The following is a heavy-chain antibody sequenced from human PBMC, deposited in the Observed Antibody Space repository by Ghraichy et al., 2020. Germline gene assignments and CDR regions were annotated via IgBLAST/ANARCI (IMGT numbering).Heavy chain of an antibody. CDR2: IGSNGNYI. V-gene: IGHV3-21*01. D-gene: IGHD3-22*01. CDR3: ARHLADHFDSSGYLLDY. CDR1: GFTFSSYS. J-gene: IGHJ4*02. Sequence: GVLKLSCAASGFTFSSYSMNWVRQAPGKGLEWVSSIGSNGNYIYYADSVKGRFTISRDNAKNSLYLQMNSLRAEDTAVYYCARHLADHFDSSGYLLDYWGQGTLVTVSS.